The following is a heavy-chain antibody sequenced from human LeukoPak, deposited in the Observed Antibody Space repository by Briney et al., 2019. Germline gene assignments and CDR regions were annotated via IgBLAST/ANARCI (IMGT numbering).Heavy chain of an antibody. CDR3: ARASSWYALTYYYYYMDV. J-gene: IGHJ6*03. Sequence: SETLSLTCTVSGDSISSGDYYWSWIRQPAGKGLEWIGRISSSGSTNYNPSLKSRVTISVDTSKNQFSLKLSSVTAADTAVYYCARASSWYALTYYYYYMDVWGKGTTVTISS. CDR1: GDSISSGDYY. CDR2: ISSSGST. D-gene: IGHD6-13*01. V-gene: IGHV4-61*02.